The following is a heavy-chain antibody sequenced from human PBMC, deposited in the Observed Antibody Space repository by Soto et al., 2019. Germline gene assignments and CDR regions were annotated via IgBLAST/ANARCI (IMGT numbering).Heavy chain of an antibody. Sequence: GGSLRLSCVGSGFTFSEYEMNWVRQAPGKGLEWVSYIGRSGSPIYDADSVKGRFTISRDDDKNALYLDMNTLRAEDTAVYFCARAPGPMYYAMDAWGQGTTVPVSS. CDR1: GFTFSEYE. CDR2: IGRSGSPI. J-gene: IGHJ6*02. CDR3: ARAPGPMYYAMDA. D-gene: IGHD2-8*01. V-gene: IGHV3-48*03.